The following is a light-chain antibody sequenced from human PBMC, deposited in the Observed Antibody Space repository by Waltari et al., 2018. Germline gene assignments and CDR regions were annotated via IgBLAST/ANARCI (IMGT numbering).Light chain of an antibody. CDR2: GVS. CDR1: SSDIGGFDY. Sequence: QAALTQPPSVSGSPGQSVTISCTGTSSDIGGFDYVSWYQQHPVKAPKLMIYGVSKRPSGVSGRFSGSKSGNTASLTISGLQAEDEADYYCSSYTGSNTFVFGSGTKLTVL. CDR3: SSYTGSNTFV. J-gene: IGLJ6*01. V-gene: IGLV2-11*01.